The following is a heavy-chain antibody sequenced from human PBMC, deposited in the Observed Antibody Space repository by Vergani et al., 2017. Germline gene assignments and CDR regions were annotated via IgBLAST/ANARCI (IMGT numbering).Heavy chain of an antibody. CDR1: GYTFTSHG. CDR2: ISAYNVNT. D-gene: IGHD2-15*01. Sequence: QVQLVQSGAEVQKPGASVKVSCKASGYTFTSHGISWVRQGPGQGLEWMGWISAYNVNTNYAQKLQGGVTMSTVTFTSAAYMELRSLRSDDTAVYYCARGDGPEVAATFDYWGQGTLVTVSS. V-gene: IGHV1-18*01. CDR3: ARGDGPEVAATFDY. J-gene: IGHJ4*02.